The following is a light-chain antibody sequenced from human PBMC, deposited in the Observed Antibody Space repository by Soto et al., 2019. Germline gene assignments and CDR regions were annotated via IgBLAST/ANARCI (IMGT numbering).Light chain of an antibody. V-gene: IGLV2-23*01. Sequence: QSALTQPASVSGSPGQSITISCTGTSSDVGTSNLVSWYQQCPGKTPNLMIYEGTKRPSGVSNRFSGSKSGNKASLTISGLQADDESDYYCCSYAGSTTHVIFGGVTKVTVL. CDR2: EGT. CDR3: CSYAGSTTHVI. CDR1: SSDVGTSNL. J-gene: IGLJ2*01.